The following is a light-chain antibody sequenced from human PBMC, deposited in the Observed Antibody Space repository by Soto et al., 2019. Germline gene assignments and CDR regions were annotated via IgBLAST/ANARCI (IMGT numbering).Light chain of an antibody. Sequence: IVMTQSPATLSVSPGERATLSCRASQSVYSNFAWYQQKPGQAPRLLIYAASTRATDIPVRFSGTGSGTDFTLTISSLQSEDFAVYYCQQYQSWPRTFGQGTKVEIK. CDR2: AAS. V-gene: IGKV3-15*01. J-gene: IGKJ1*01. CDR1: QSVYSN. CDR3: QQYQSWPRT.